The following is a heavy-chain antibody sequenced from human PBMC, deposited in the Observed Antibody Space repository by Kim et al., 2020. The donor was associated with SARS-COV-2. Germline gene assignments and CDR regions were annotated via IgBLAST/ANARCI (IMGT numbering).Heavy chain of an antibody. V-gene: IGHV7-4-1*02. D-gene: IGHD6-19*01. Sequence: ASVKVSCKASGYTFTSYAMNWVRQAPGQGLEWMGWINTNTGNPTYAQGFTGRFVFSLDTSVSTAYLQISSLKAEDTAVYYCARVFRSGWLLSFDYWGQGTLVTVSS. CDR3: ARVFRSGWLLSFDY. J-gene: IGHJ4*02. CDR1: GYTFTSYA. CDR2: INTNTGNP.